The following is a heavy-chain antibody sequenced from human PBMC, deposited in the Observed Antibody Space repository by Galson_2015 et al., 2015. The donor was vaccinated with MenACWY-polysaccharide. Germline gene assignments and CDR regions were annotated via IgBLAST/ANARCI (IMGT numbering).Heavy chain of an antibody. CDR1: DYSIRSGYF. D-gene: IGHD1-26*01. Sequence: ETLSLTCAVSDYSIRSGYFWGWIRQPPGKGLEWIASIFHSGTTYYNPSLKGRVTISVDTSKNQFSLKLSSVTAADTAVYYCARVEKYSGSFYILYWGQGTLVTVSS. V-gene: IGHV4-38-2*01. CDR2: IFHSGTT. J-gene: IGHJ4*02. CDR3: ARVEKYSGSFYILY.